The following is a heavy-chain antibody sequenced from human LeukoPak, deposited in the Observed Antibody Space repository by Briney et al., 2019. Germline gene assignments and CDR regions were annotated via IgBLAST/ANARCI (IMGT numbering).Heavy chain of an antibody. CDR1: GGTFSSYA. Sequence: GASVKVSCKASGGTFSSYAISWVRQAPGQGLEWMGGIIPIFGTANYAQKLQGRVTITADESTSTAYMELSSLRSEDAAVYYCASNPDVDTAIGYWGQGTLVTVSS. CDR2: IIPIFGTA. J-gene: IGHJ4*02. V-gene: IGHV1-69*13. D-gene: IGHD5-18*01. CDR3: ASNPDVDTAIGY.